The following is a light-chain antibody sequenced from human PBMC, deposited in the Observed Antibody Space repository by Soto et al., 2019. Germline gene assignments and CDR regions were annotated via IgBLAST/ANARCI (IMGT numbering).Light chain of an antibody. CDR3: QQYGSSST. CDR2: AAT. CDR1: QSIGSNY. V-gene: IGKV3-20*01. J-gene: IGKJ4*01. Sequence: EIVLTQSPGTLSLSPGERATLSCRASQSIGSNYLAWYQQKPGQAPRLLIYAATSRATGIPDRFSGSGSGTDFTLTISRLEPEDFAVYYCQQYGSSSTFGGGTKVEIK.